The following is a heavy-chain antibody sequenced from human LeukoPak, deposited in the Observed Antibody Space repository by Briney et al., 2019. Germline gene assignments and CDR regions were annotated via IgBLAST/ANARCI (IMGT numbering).Heavy chain of an antibody. Sequence: PSETLSLTCSVSGGSISYYYWSWIRRPPGKGLEWIGYISHSGSTNYNPSLKSRVTISVDKSKNQFSLRLSSVTAADTAVYYCARDYYDSSGYGAFDIWGQGTMVTVSS. CDR1: GGSISYYY. D-gene: IGHD3-22*01. V-gene: IGHV4-59*01. CDR2: ISHSGST. J-gene: IGHJ3*02. CDR3: ARDYYDSSGYGAFDI.